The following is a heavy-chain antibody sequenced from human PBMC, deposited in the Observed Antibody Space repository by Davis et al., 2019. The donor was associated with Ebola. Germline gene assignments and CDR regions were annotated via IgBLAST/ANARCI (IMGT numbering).Heavy chain of an antibody. CDR1: GFTSGCCA. Sequence: GESLKISCTASGFTSGCCAMNWVRQAPGKGLEWVSGIGSSSNGRHYADSVKGRFTISRDDSKNTVYLQMNNLRAEDTAVYYCAKDGNAWSRDVWGQGTLVVVSS. J-gene: IGHJ3*01. CDR3: AKDGNAWSRDV. CDR2: IGSSSNGR. D-gene: IGHD5-24*01. V-gene: IGHV3-23*05.